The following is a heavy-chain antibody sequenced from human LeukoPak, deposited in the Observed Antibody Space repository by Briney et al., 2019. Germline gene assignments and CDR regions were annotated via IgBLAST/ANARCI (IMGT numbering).Heavy chain of an antibody. J-gene: IGHJ4*02. Sequence: ASVKVSCKASAYTFTSYGISWVRQAPGQGLEWMGWISVYNGNTNSAQKVQGRVTMTTDTSTSTAYMELRRLRSDDTAVYYCARDVLGDRAMIVVVITRITDNWGQGTLVTVSS. CDR1: AYTFTSYG. CDR3: ARDVLGDRAMIVVVITRITDN. CDR2: ISVYNGNT. V-gene: IGHV1-18*01. D-gene: IGHD3-22*01.